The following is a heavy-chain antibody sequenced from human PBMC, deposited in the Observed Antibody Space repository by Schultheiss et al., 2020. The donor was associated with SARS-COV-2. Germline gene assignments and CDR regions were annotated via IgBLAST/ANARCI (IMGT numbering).Heavy chain of an antibody. CDR2: ISWNSRSI. V-gene: IGHV3-9*03. Sequence: GGSLRLSCAASGFTFDDYGMHWVRQVPGKGLEWVAGISWNSRSIGYADSVKGRFTISRDNAKNSLYLQINSLRAEDMALYYCAREGGYDGGYYYYYGMDVWGQGTTVTVSS. CDR1: GFTFDDYG. D-gene: IGHD5-12*01. CDR3: AREGGYDGGYYYYYGMDV. J-gene: IGHJ6*02.